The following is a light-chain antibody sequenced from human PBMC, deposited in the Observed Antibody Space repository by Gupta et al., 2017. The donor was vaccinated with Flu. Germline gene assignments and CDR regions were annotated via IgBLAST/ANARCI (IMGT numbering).Light chain of an antibody. Sequence: SSDLTQPPSVSVSPGKTVSITCSGDTLGDRFACWYQQKPGQSPVLVIYHDSKRPSGIPERFSGSNSGNTATLTIRGTQAMDDDDYYWQAGDSGNEVFGGGTKLTVL. CDR3: QAGDSGNEV. V-gene: IGLV3-1*01. CDR1: TLGDRF. CDR2: HDS. J-gene: IGLJ2*01.